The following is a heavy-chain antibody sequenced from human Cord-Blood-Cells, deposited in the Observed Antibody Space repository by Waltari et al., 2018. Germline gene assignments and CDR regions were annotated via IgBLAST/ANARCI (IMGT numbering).Heavy chain of an antibody. V-gene: IGHV4-34*01. CDR2: INHGGST. J-gene: IGHJ5*02. Sequence: AGLLKPSETLSLTCAVYGGSFSGYYGSWIRQHPGKGLEWIGEINHGGSTNYNPSLKSGVTITVDTSKNQFSLKLRPVTAADTAVYYCARGCAYSYGSPEYNWSAHWGQGTLVSVSS. CDR1: GGSFSGYY. D-gene: IGHD5-18*01. CDR3: ARGCAYSYGSPEYNWSAH.